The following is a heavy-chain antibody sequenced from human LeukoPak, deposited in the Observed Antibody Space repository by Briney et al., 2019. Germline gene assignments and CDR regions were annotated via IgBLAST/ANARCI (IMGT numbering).Heavy chain of an antibody. J-gene: IGHJ4*02. Sequence: GGSLRLSCAASGFTFSSYAMSWVRQAPGKGLEWVSSISGSSSYIYYADSVKGRFTISRDNAKNSLYLQMNSLRAEDTAVYYCARDPVARVAAAGTAVDYWGQGTLVTVSS. D-gene: IGHD6-13*01. CDR1: GFTFSSYA. V-gene: IGHV3-21*01. CDR3: ARDPVARVAAAGTAVDY. CDR2: ISGSSSYI.